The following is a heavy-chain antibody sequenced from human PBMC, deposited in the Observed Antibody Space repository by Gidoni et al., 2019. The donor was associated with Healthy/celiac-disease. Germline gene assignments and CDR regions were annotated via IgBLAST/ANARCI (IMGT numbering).Heavy chain of an antibody. Sequence: AASGFTFSSYSMNWVRQAPGKGLEWVSSISSSSSYIYYADSVKGRFTISRDNAKNSLYLQMNSLRAEDTAVYYCARIPVQSGFAEFDYWGQGTLVTVSS. J-gene: IGHJ4*02. V-gene: IGHV3-21*01. CDR3: ARIPVQSGFAEFDY. CDR2: ISSSSSYI. D-gene: IGHD3-10*01. CDR1: GFTFSSYS.